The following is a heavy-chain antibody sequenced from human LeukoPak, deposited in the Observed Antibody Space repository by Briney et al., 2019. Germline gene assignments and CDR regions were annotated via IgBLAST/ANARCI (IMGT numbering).Heavy chain of an antibody. CDR1: GGSISNADYY. Sequence: SETLSPTCSVSGGSISNADYYWGWIRQAPGKGLEWIGSIFYGERNHYNPSLKSRATMSVDTSKNQFSPKLTSVTAADAAMYYCARQLPTAAADTRGYFEYWGQGAVVTVSS. V-gene: IGHV4-39*01. D-gene: IGHD6-13*01. CDR3: ARQLPTAAADTRGYFEY. CDR2: IFYGERN. J-gene: IGHJ4*01.